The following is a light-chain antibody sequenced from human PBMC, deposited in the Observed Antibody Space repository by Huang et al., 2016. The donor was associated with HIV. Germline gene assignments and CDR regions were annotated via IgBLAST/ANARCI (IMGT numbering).Light chain of an antibody. J-gene: IGKJ1*01. CDR3: QQYYSTPPWT. CDR1: EVISTY. Sequence: DIQMTQSPSSLSASVGDTVTITCRASEVISTYVAWYQQEPGKAPKLLLYGVSRLESGGPSRCSGSRSGTDYTLTISSLQPEDFATYYCQQYYSTPPWTFGQGTKVEIK. V-gene: IGKV1-NL1*01. CDR2: GVS.